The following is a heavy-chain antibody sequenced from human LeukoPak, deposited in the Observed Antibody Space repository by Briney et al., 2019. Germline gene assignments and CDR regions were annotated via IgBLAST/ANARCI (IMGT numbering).Heavy chain of an antibody. CDR3: ARDDRYSYGYSQSGHFDY. J-gene: IGHJ4*02. V-gene: IGHV3-21*01. CDR1: GFTFSSYG. D-gene: IGHD5-18*01. CDR2: ISSTSNYI. Sequence: PGGSLRLSCAASGFTFSSYGMHWVRQAPGKGLEWVSSISSTSNYIYYADSVKGRFTISRDNAKTSLYLQMNSLRAEDTAVYYCARDDRYSYGYSQSGHFDYWGQGILVTVSS.